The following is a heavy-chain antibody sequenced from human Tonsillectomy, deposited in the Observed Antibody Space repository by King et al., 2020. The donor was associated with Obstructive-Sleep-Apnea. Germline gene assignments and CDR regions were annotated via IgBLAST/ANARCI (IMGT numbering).Heavy chain of an antibody. CDR3: ARWIGVDYGLDY. CDR1: GFSFSSYR. J-gene: IGHJ4*02. Sequence: VQLVGSGGGLGKPGGAPRLSCAASGFSFSSYRMKLGRQAPGEGLEWGSSTSISSSYIYYADSVKGRFTISRDNAKNSLYLQMNSLRAEDTAVYYCARWIGVDYGLDYWGQGTLVTVSS. V-gene: IGHV3-21*01. D-gene: IGHD4-17*01. CDR2: TSISSSYI.